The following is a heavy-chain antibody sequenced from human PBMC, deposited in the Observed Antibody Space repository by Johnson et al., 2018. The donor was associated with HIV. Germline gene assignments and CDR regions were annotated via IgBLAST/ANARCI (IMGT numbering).Heavy chain of an antibody. CDR3: ARHNWNDLAFDI. CDR2: IYSDGST. D-gene: IGHD1-20*01. J-gene: IGHJ3*02. CDR1: GFTVSSNY. V-gene: IGHV3-66*04. Sequence: VQLVESGGGLVQPGGSLRLSCAASGFTVSSNYMSWVRQAPGKGLEWVSVIYSDGSTYYSDSVKGRFTISRDNSKNTVHLQMNSLRAEDTAVYYCARHNWNDLAFDIWGQGTMVTVSS.